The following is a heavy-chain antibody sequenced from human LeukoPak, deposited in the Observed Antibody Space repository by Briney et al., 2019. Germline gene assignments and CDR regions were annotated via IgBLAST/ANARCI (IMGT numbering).Heavy chain of an antibody. Sequence: ASAKVSCKASGYTFTSYGISWVRQAPGQGLEWMGWISAYNGNTNYAQKLQGRVTMTTDTSTSTAYMELRSLRSDDTAVYYCARDQAVAGTYGPLPDYWGQGTLVTVSS. CDR2: ISAYNGNT. CDR1: GYTFTSYG. D-gene: IGHD6-19*01. J-gene: IGHJ4*02. CDR3: ARDQAVAGTYGPLPDY. V-gene: IGHV1-18*01.